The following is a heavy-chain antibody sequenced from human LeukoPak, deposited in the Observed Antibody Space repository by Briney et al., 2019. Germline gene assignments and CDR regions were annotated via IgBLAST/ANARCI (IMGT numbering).Heavy chain of an antibody. V-gene: IGHV3-9*01. CDR1: GFTFNDYD. Sequence: GGSLRLSCAASGFTFNDYDINWVRQPPGKGLEWVSGINWNSVYIDYADSVQGRFTISRDNAKKSVYLQMNSLTPDDTAFYYCANSRPDRYLDSWGQGTLVTVST. J-gene: IGHJ4*02. CDR2: INWNSVYI. CDR3: ANSRPDRYLDS. D-gene: IGHD1-14*01.